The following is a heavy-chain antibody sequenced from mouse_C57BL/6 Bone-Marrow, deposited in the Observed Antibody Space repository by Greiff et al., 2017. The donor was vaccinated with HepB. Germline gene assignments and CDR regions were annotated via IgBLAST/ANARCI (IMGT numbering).Heavy chain of an antibody. V-gene: IGHV1-80*01. Sequence: VQLQESGAELVKPGASVKISCKASGYAFSSYWMNWVKQRPGKGLEWIGQIYPGDGDTNYNGKFKGKATLTADKSSSTAYMQLSSLTSEDSAVYFCARVAYGYDVGYWGQGTTLTVSS. D-gene: IGHD2-2*01. J-gene: IGHJ2*01. CDR3: ARVAYGYDVGY. CDR1: GYAFSSYW. CDR2: IYPGDGDT.